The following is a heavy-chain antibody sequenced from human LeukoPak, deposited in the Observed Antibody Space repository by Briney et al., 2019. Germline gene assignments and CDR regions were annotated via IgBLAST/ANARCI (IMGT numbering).Heavy chain of an antibody. D-gene: IGHD3-10*01. J-gene: IGHJ4*02. Sequence: PGGSLRLSCAASAFTFSTYSMNWVRQAPGKGLEWVSSISSSGSYIYYADSVKGRFTISRDNAKSSLHLQMNSLRAEDTAVYYCARGSGVQVWSSLDHWGQGTLVTVSS. V-gene: IGHV3-21*01. CDR1: AFTFSTYS. CDR2: ISSSGSYI. CDR3: ARGSGVQVWSSLDH.